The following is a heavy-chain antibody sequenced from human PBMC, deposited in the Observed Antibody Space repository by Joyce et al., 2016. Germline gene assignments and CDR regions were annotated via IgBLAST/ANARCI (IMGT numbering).Heavy chain of an antibody. V-gene: IGHV3-23*01. Sequence: EVQLLESGGGLVQPGGSLRLSCVVFGFTFSNFAMNWIRKDPGKELECVSIMRGSGDYIKYANSVRGRFTISRDKSKDTVYLQMNDLRAEDTGVYFCARDWQADNWGQGTLVTVSS. CDR2: MRGSGDYI. CDR1: GFTFSNFA. CDR3: ARDWQADN. J-gene: IGHJ4*02.